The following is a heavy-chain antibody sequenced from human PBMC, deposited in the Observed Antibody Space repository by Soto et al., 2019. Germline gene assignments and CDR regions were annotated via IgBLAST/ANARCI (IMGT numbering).Heavy chain of an antibody. Sequence: TLSLTCTVSGGSISSGDYYWSWIRQPPGKGLEWIGYIYYSGSTYYNPSPKSRVTISVDTSKNQFSLKLSSVTAADTAVYYCARTYYYDSSGYYSGPYDYWGQGTLATVSS. CDR3: ARTYYYDSSGYYSGPYDY. CDR1: GGSISSGDYY. D-gene: IGHD3-22*01. V-gene: IGHV4-30-4*01. J-gene: IGHJ4*02. CDR2: IYYSGST.